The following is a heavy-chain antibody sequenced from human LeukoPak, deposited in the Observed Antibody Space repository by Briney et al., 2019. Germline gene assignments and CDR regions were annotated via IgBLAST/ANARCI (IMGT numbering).Heavy chain of an antibody. CDR2: ISYDGSNK. CDR3: ARVRVAVAGSVFDY. V-gene: IGHV3-30*04. CDR1: GFTFSSYA. D-gene: IGHD6-19*01. J-gene: IGHJ4*02. Sequence: PGGSLRLSCAASGFTFSSYAMHWVRQAPGKGLEWVAVISYDGSNKYYADSVKGRFTISRDNSKNTLYLQMNSLRAEDTAVYYCARVRVAVAGSVFDYWGQGTLVTVSS.